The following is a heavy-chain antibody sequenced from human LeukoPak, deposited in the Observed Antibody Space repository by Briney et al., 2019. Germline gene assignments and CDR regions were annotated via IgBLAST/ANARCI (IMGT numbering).Heavy chain of an antibody. CDR2: TYHSGRI. V-gene: IGHV4-59*01. J-gene: IGHJ4*02. CDR3: AASGMVAFEDY. Sequence: PSETLSLTCTVSGGSISSYYWTWIRQPPGKALEWIGYTYHSGRINYNPSLKSRVTMSVDTSKNQFSLKLTSVTAADTAVYYCAASGMVAFEDYWGQGTLVTVSS. CDR1: GGSISSYY. D-gene: IGHD3-9*01.